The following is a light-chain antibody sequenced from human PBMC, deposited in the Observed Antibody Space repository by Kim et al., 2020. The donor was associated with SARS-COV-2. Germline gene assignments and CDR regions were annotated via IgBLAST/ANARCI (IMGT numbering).Light chain of an antibody. Sequence: ELTQPPSASGTPGQRVTISCSGSSSNIGRNYVYWYQQLPGTAPKLLIYRDNQRPSGVPDRFSGSKSGTSASLAISGLRSEDEADYYCTAWDDSLSGRVFGGGTKLTVL. CDR3: TAWDDSLSGRV. V-gene: IGLV1-47*01. CDR2: RDN. CDR1: SSNIGRNY. J-gene: IGLJ3*02.